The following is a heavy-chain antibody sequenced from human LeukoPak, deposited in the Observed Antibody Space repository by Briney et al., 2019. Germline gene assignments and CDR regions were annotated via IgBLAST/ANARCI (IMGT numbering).Heavy chain of an antibody. D-gene: IGHD1-26*01. CDR1: GFTFSNYA. Sequence: GGSLGLSCAASGFTFSNYAMSWVRQAPGKGLEWVSDISGSGDSTNYADSVKGRFTISRDNSKNTLYLQMNSLRAEDTAIYYCAKSRGSYWVPEFDYWGQGTLVTVSS. CDR3: AKSRGSYWVPEFDY. CDR2: ISGSGDST. J-gene: IGHJ4*02. V-gene: IGHV3-23*01.